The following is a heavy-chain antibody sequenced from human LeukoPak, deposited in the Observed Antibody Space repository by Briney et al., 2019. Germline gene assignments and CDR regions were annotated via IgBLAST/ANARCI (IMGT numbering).Heavy chain of an antibody. V-gene: IGHV4-39*01. CDR2: IYYSGST. J-gene: IGHJ4*02. CDR1: GGSISSSSYY. D-gene: IGHD4-17*01. CDR3: ARQGRSTVTTIDY. Sequence: PSETLSLTCTVSGGSISSSSYYWGWIRQPPGKALEWIGSIYYSGSTYYNPSLKSRVTISVDTSKNQFSLKLSSVTAADTAVYYCARQGRSTVTTIDYWGQGTLVTVSS.